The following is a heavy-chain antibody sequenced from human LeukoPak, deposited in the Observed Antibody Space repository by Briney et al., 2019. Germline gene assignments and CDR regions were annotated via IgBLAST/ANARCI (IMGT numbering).Heavy chain of an antibody. V-gene: IGHV3-30-3*01. Sequence: GGSLRLSCAASGFTFSGSAIHWVRQAPGKGLEWVAVISYDGSNKYYADSVKGRFTISRDNPKNTLYLEMNSLRAEDTAVYYCARGQLRLTDYWGQGTLVTVSS. D-gene: IGHD5-12*01. CDR1: GFTFSGSA. CDR2: ISYDGSNK. J-gene: IGHJ4*02. CDR3: ARGQLRLTDY.